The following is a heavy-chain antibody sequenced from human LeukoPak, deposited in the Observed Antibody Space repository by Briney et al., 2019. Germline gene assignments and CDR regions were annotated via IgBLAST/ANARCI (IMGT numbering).Heavy chain of an antibody. V-gene: IGHV4-34*01. CDR1: GFTFSSYA. Sequence: GSLRLSCAASGFTFSSYAMSWVRQPPGKGLEWIGEIYYSGSTYYNPSLKSRVTISVDTSKNQFSLKLSSVTAADTAVYYCARKGAGEATWFDPWGQGTLVTVSS. CDR3: ARKGAGEATWFDP. J-gene: IGHJ5*02. D-gene: IGHD6-19*01. CDR2: IYYSGST.